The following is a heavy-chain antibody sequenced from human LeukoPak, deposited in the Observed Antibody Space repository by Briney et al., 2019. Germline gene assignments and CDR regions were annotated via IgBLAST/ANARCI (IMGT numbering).Heavy chain of an antibody. CDR3: GRDQQWLVWEFDY. V-gene: IGHV3-21*01. CDR2: ISSSSSYI. CDR1: GFTFSSYS. D-gene: IGHD6-19*01. J-gene: IGHJ4*02. Sequence: GGSLRLSCAASGFTFSSYSMNWVRQAPGKGLEWVSSISSSSSYIYYADSVKGRFTISRDNAKNSLYLQMNSLRAEDTAVYYCGRDQQWLVWEFDYWGQGTLVTVSS.